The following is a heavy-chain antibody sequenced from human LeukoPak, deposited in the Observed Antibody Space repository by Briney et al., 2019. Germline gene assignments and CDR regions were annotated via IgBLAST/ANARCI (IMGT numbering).Heavy chain of an antibody. CDR2: ISGSGGST. CDR3: ARDFYCSRTSCYAPSFDY. D-gene: IGHD2-2*01. J-gene: IGHJ4*02. CDR1: GFTFSSYA. V-gene: IGHV3-23*01. Sequence: GGSLRLSCAASGFTFSSYAMSWVRQAPGKGLEWVSAISGSGGSTYYADSVKGRFTISRDNSKKTLYLQMKSLRAEDTAVYYCARDFYCSRTSCYAPSFDYWGQGTLVTVSS.